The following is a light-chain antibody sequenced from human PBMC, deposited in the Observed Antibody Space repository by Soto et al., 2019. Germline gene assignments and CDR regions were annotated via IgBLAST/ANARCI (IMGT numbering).Light chain of an antibody. CDR2: EAT. Sequence: QSVLTQPASVSGSPGQSITISCAGTRSDIGDSNSVSWYQHLPGRPPTLIIYEATNRPSGVSERFSGSKTGDTASLTISGLQADDEAEYFCISYKTDDTFVFGSGTKLTVL. V-gene: IGLV2-14*01. CDR3: ISYKTDDTFV. CDR1: RSDIGDSNS. J-gene: IGLJ1*01.